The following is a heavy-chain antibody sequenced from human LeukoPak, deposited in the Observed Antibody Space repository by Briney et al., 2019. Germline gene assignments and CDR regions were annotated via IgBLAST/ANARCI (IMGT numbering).Heavy chain of an antibody. CDR1: GFTFSDYY. CDR2: ISSSGSTI. CDR3: ARVRYFDWYLDY. J-gene: IGHJ4*02. D-gene: IGHD3-9*01. V-gene: IGHV3-11*04. Sequence: PGGSLRLSCAASGFTFSDYYMSWIRQAPGKGLEWVSYISSSGSTIYYADSVKGRFTISRDNAKNTLYLQMNSLRAEDTAVYYCARVRYFDWYLDYWGQGTLVTVSS.